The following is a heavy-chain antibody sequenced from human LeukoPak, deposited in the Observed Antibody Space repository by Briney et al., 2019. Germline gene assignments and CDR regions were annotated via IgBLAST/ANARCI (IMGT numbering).Heavy chain of an antibody. J-gene: IGHJ4*02. CDR2: IYSGGTT. CDR3: ARTFLSGDGYKVGYFDY. V-gene: IGHV3-53*01. CDR1: GFTVSTNY. D-gene: IGHD5-24*01. Sequence: GGSLRLSCAASGFTVSTNYMSWVRQAPGKGLERVSLIYSGGTTYYADSVKGRFTISRDNSENTLYLQMNSLTAEDTAVYYCARTFLSGDGYKVGYFDYWGQGTLVTVSS.